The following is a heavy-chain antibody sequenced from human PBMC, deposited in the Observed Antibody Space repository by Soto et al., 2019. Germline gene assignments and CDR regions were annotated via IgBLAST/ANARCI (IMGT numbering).Heavy chain of an antibody. Sequence: GGSLRLSCAASGFTFSNCGMNWVRQTPGKGLEWVSYISDSGATKHYADSVKGRFTISRDNGKDSLYLQMNSLGEEDTAVYFCARCSRNSCYSYGVDVWGQGATVTVSS. J-gene: IGHJ6*02. D-gene: IGHD2-15*01. CDR3: ARCSRNSCYSYGVDV. CDR1: GFTFSNCG. V-gene: IGHV3-48*02. CDR2: ISDSGATK.